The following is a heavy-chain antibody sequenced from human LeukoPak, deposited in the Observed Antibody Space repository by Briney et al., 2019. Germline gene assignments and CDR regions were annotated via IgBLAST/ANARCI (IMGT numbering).Heavy chain of an antibody. Sequence: ASETLSLTCTVSGGSISSYYWSWIRQPPGKGLEWIGYIYYSGSTNYNPSLKSRVTISVDTSKNQFSLKLSSVTAAGAAVYYCARVSGYDWESFYDYWGQGTLVTVSS. CDR1: GGSISSYY. CDR2: IYYSGST. J-gene: IGHJ4*02. CDR3: ARVSGYDWESFYDY. D-gene: IGHD5-12*01. V-gene: IGHV4-59*01.